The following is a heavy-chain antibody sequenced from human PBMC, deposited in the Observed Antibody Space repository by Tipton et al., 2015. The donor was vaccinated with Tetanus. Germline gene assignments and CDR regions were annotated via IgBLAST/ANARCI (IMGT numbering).Heavy chain of an antibody. Sequence: SLRLSCAASGFTFDDYAMHWVRQAPGKGLKWVSGISWNSGSIGYADSVKGRFTISRDNAKNSLYLQMISLRAEDTALYYCAKDITYGDNYYYGMDVWGQGTTVTVSS. D-gene: IGHD4-17*01. CDR1: GFTFDDYA. CDR3: AKDITYGDNYYYGMDV. CDR2: ISWNSGSI. V-gene: IGHV3-9*01. J-gene: IGHJ6*02.